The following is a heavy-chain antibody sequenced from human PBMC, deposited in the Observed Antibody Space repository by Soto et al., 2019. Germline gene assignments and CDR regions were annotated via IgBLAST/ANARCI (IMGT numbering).Heavy chain of an antibody. D-gene: IGHD6-13*01. Sequence: EVQLLESGGGLVQPGGSLRLSCAASGFTFSSYAMTWVRQAPGKGLEWVSLITGSGGSTYYADSVKGRFTISRDNSKNTPYLQMNSLTAEDTAIYYCAKAGGSTWGTEYFQHWGQGTLVTVSS. CDR2: ITGSGGST. V-gene: IGHV3-23*01. J-gene: IGHJ1*01. CDR3: AKAGGSTWGTEYFQH. CDR1: GFTFSSYA.